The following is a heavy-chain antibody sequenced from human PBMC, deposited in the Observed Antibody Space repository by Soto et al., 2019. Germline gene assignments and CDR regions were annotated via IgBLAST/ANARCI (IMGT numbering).Heavy chain of an antibody. D-gene: IGHD6-19*01. CDR2: ISAYNGNT. Sequence: ASVRVSCKASGYTFTSYGISWVRQAPGQGLEWMGWISAYNGNTNYAQKLQGRVTMTTDTSTSTAYMELRSLRSDDTAVYYCAREVGRIAVANWFDPWGQGTLVTVSS. CDR1: GYTFTSYG. J-gene: IGHJ5*02. CDR3: AREVGRIAVANWFDP. V-gene: IGHV1-18*01.